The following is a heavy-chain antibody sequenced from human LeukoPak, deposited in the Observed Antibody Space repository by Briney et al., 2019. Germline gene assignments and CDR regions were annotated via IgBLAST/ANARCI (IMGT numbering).Heavy chain of an antibody. Sequence: PGGSLRLSCAASGFTFSSYGMHWVRQAPGKGLEWVSSISSESAHILYAEPVKGRFTISRDNVENLVYLHMNSLRAEDTAVYYCARFETVAAKPFEYWGQGTLVSVSS. CDR1: GFTFSSYG. CDR2: ISSESAHI. D-gene: IGHD6-19*01. V-gene: IGHV3-21*06. CDR3: ARFETVAAKPFEY. J-gene: IGHJ4*02.